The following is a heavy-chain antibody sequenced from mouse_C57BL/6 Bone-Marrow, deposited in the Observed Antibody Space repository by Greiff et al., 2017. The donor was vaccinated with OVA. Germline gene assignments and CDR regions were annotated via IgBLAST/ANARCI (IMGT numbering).Heavy chain of an antibody. D-gene: IGHD2-4*01. J-gene: IGHJ2*01. CDR3: TGDTGLRQWDC. Sequence: EVQLVESGDGLVKPGGSLKLSCAASGFTFSSYAMSWVRQTPEKRLEWVAYISSGGDYIYYADTVKGRFTISRDNARNTLYLQMSSLKSDDSAINYYTGDTGLRQWDCWGQGTTLTVSS. CDR1: GFTFSSYA. CDR2: ISSGGDYI. V-gene: IGHV5-9-1*02.